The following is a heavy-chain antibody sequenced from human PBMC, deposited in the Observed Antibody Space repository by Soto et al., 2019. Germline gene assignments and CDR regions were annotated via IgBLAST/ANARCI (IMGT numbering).Heavy chain of an antibody. Sequence: QVQLVQSGAEVKKPGSSVKVSCKASGGTFSSYAISWVRQAPGQGLEWMGGIIPIFGTANYAQKFQGRVTITADKSTSTAYMELSSLRSEDTAVYYCARSRAHTIFGVVIQPLDYWGQGTLVTVSS. CDR2: IIPIFGTA. CDR1: GGTFSSYA. V-gene: IGHV1-69*06. J-gene: IGHJ4*02. D-gene: IGHD3-3*01. CDR3: ARSRAHTIFGVVIQPLDY.